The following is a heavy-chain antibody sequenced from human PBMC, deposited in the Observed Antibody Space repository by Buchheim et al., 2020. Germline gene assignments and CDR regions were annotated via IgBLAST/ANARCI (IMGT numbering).Heavy chain of an antibody. V-gene: IGHV3-30-3*01. CDR1: GFTFSSYA. CDR2: ISYDGSNK. D-gene: IGHD3-9*01. CDR3: ARSYYDILTGYYTFYYYGMDV. Sequence: VQLVESGGGLVKPGGSLRLSCAASGFTFSSYAMHWVRQAPGKGLEWVAVISYDGSNKYYADSVKGRFTISRDNSKNTLYLQMNSLRAEDTAVYYCARSYYDILTGYYTFYYYGMDVWGQGTT. J-gene: IGHJ6*02.